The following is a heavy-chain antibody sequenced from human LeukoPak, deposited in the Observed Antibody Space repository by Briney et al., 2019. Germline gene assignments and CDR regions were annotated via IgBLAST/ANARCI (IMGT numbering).Heavy chain of an antibody. CDR2: MHTSGST. D-gene: IGHD5-24*01. Sequence: SETLSLTCTVSGVSISSYYWSCFRQPAGRGVEWVGRMHTSGSTDYSPSIKSRVTMSLDTSRNHFSLKLTSVTAADTAVYYCARGGDGIITNDWFDSWGQGTLVTVSS. CDR3: ARGGDGIITNDWFDS. V-gene: IGHV4-4*07. CDR1: GVSISSYY. J-gene: IGHJ5*01.